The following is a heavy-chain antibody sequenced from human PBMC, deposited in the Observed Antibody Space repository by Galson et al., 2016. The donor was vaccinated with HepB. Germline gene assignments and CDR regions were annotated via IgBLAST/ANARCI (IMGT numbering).Heavy chain of an antibody. CDR3: ATQLHCGGDCPDPYYFDY. V-gene: IGHV3-23*01. J-gene: IGHJ4*02. CDR1: GFTFSSYV. D-gene: IGHD2-21*02. CDR2: IRGSDGST. Sequence: SLRLSCAASGFTFSSYVMRWVRQAPGKGLEWVSSIRGSDGSTYYADSVKGRFTISRDNSKNTLYLQMNSLRAEDTAVYHCATQLHCGGDCPDPYYFDYWGQGTLVTVSS.